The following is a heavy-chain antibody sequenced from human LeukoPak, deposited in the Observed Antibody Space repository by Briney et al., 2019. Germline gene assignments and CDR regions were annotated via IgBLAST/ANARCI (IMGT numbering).Heavy chain of an antibody. CDR2: IWYDGSNK. J-gene: IGHJ6*02. CDR3: ARDMDGSGSYPARYYGMDV. Sequence: GGSLRLSCAASGFTFSSHAMYWVRQAPGKGLEWVAAIWYDGSNKYYSESVKGRFTNARDNSKNTLYLQMNSLRAEDTAVYYCARDMDGSGSYPARYYGMDVWGQGTTVTVSS. V-gene: IGHV3-33*08. CDR1: GFTFSSHA. D-gene: IGHD3-10*01.